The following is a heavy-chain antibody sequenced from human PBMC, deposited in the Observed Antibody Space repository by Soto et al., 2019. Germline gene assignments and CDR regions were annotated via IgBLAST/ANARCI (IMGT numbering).Heavy chain of an antibody. CDR1: GYTFTSYG. D-gene: IGHD2-2*01. J-gene: IGHJ6*03. V-gene: IGHV1-18*01. CDR2: ISAYNGNT. CDR3: ARDTVVVPAAISDYMDV. Sequence: ASVKVSCKASGYTFTSYGISWVRQAPGQGLEWMGWISAYNGNTNYAQKLQGRVTMTTDTSTSTAYMELRSLRSDDTAVYYCARDTVVVPAAISDYMDVWGKGTTVTVSS.